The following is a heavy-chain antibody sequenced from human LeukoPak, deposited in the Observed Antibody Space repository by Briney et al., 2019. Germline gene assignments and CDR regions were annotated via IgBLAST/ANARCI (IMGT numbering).Heavy chain of an antibody. D-gene: IGHD1-14*01. CDR3: ARSGDGNWFDP. CDR2: ISAYNGAT. V-gene: IGHV1-18*04. J-gene: IGHJ5*02. Sequence: ASVKVSCKASGYTFTGYYMHWVRQAPGQGLEWMGWISAYNGATNYAQKVQGRVTMTTDTSTSTAYMELRSLRSDDTAVYYCARSGDGNWFDPWGQGTLVSVSS. CDR1: GYTFTGYY.